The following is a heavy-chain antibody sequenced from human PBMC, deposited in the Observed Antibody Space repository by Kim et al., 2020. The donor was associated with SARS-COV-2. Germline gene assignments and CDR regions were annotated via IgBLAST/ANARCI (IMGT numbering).Heavy chain of an antibody. CDR1: GFTFSSYS. D-gene: IGHD3-3*01. CDR3: ARDKGYYDFWSGYGYYFDY. CDR2: ISSSSSYI. J-gene: IGHJ4*02. V-gene: IGHV3-21*01. Sequence: GGSLRLSCAASGFTFSSYSMNWVRQAPGKGLEWVSSISSSSSYIYYADSVKGRFTISRDNAKNSLYLQMNSLRAEDTAVYYCARDKGYYDFWSGYGYYFDYWGQGTLVTVSS.